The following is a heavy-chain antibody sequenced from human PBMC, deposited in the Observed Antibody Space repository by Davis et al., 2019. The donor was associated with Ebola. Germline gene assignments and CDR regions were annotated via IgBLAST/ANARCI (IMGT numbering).Heavy chain of an antibody. Sequence: PGGSLRLSCAASGFSFRTYDMHWVRQVPGKTLEWVSAIGTASGTYYPASVKGRFTISRENARNSLYLQMNSLRTEDTAVYYCVRPGFGSHYFDYWGQGILVTVSS. J-gene: IGHJ4*02. V-gene: IGHV3-13*01. CDR3: VRPGFGSHYFDY. D-gene: IGHD3-3*01. CDR1: GFSFRTYD. CDR2: IGTASGT.